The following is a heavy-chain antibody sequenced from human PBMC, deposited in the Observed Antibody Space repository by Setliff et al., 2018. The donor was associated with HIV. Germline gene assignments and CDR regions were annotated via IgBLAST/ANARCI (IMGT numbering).Heavy chain of an antibody. V-gene: IGHV1-24*01. CDR3: ARDGGDTAMVSYYYYYYMDV. CDR2: FDLEDGET. J-gene: IGHJ6*03. D-gene: IGHD5-18*01. Sequence: GASVKVSCKVSGYTLTELSMHWVRQAPGKGLEWMGGFDLEDGETIYAQKFRGRVTITRDTSASTAYMELSSLRSEDTAVYYCARDGGDTAMVSYYYYYYMDVWGKGTTVTVSS. CDR1: GYTLTELS.